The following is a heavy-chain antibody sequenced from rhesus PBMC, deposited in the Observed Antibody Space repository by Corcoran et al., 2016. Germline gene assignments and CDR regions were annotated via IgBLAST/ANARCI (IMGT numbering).Heavy chain of an antibody. J-gene: IGHJ4*01. V-gene: IGHV4-99*01. CDR3: ARRPYYYDSGYFY. CDR1: GYSISSGYY. D-gene: IGHD3-28*01. CDR2: ISGSSGST. Sequence: QVQLQESGPGLVKPSETLSLTCAVSGYSISSGYYWVWIRQPPGKGLEYIGYISGSSGSTYYNPSLKSRVTISKDPSKKQFSLKLSSVTAADTAVYYCARRPYYYDSGYFYWGQGVLVTVSS.